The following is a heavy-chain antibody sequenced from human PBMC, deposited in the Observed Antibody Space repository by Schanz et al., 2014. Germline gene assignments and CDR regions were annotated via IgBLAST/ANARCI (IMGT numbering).Heavy chain of an antibody. CDR1: GGSFSGYY. J-gene: IGHJ4*02. CDR2: INHTGST. CDR3: ARYSLAVAGGYFDY. D-gene: IGHD6-19*01. Sequence: QVQLQQWGAGLLKPSETLSLTCAAFGGSFSGYYWSWIRQPPGRELEWIGEINHTGSTNYNPSLKSRVTISIATSKNQFSLKLRSATAADTAVYYCARYSLAVAGGYFDYWGQGTLVTVSS. V-gene: IGHV4-34*01.